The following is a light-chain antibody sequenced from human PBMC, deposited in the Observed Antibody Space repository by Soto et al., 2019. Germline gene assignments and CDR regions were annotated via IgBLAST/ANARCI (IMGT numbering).Light chain of an antibody. CDR1: QSVSCN. J-gene: IGKJ4*01. CDR3: QQYNKRPIT. V-gene: IGKV3-15*01. CDR2: GSS. Sequence: EIVMTQSPATLSESPGERATLSCSPSQSVSCNLAWYQKKRGQPPRLLIYGSSTRATGIPARFSGSASRTEFPPTISRLQSEDVACYYYQQYNKRPITFGGGTKVEIK.